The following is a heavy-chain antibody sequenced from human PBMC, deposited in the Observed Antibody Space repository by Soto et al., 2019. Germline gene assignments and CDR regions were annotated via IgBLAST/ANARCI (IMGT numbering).Heavy chain of an antibody. CDR1: GCSISSSSYY. V-gene: IGHV4-39*01. J-gene: IGHJ6*02. D-gene: IGHD2-2*01. CDR2: IYYSGST. Sequence: SETLSLTCTVSGCSISSSSYYWGWIRQPPGKGLEWIGSIYYSGSTYYNPSLKSRVTISVDTSKNQFSLKLSSVTAADTAVYYCARRKAAAIYGMAVWGQGTTVTVSS. CDR3: ARRKAAAIYGMAV.